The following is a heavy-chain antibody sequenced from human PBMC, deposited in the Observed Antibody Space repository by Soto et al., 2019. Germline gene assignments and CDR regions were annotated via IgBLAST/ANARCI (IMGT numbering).Heavy chain of an antibody. CDR3: AKNQGVELVPLATVDWFDP. V-gene: IGHV3-30-3*01. J-gene: IGHJ5*02. Sequence: QPGGSLRLSCAASGFPFSTYAMHWVRQAPGKGLEWVSIISFGGDFKYYAASVRGRFTISRDNSKSTVYLELNNLSAEDTAVYHCAKNQGVELVPLATVDWFDPWGQGSVVTVSS. CDR1: GFPFSTYA. CDR2: ISFGGDFK. D-gene: IGHD1-26*01.